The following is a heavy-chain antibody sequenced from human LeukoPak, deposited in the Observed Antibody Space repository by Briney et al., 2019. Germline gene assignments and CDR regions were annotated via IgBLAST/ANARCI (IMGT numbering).Heavy chain of an antibody. J-gene: IGHJ6*03. CDR2: IIPIFGTA. Sequence: ASVKVSCKASGSTFSSYAISWVRQAPGQGLEWMGRIIPIFGTANYAQKFQGRVTITTDESTSTAYMELSSLRSEDTAVYYCARDLKRVPAAMTSYYYYMDFWGKGTTVTVSS. D-gene: IGHD2-2*01. CDR3: ARDLKRVPAAMTSYYYYMDF. V-gene: IGHV1-69*05. CDR1: GSTFSSYA.